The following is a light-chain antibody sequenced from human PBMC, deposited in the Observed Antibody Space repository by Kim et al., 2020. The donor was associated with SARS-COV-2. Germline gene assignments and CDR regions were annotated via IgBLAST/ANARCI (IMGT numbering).Light chain of an antibody. CDR1: QSLGSN. J-gene: IGKJ1*01. CDR2: GAS. V-gene: IGKV3-15*01. CDR3: QQYADWSPWT. Sequence: EIVMTQSPVTLSVSPGERATLFCRASQSLGSNLAWYQQKPGQAPRLLIFGASTRATGIPARFSGSGSGTDFSLTIASLQSDDLALYFCQQYADWSPWTFGQGTKVDIK.